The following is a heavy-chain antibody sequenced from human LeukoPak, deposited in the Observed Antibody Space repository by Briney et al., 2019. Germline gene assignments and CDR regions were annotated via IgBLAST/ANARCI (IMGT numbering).Heavy chain of an antibody. CDR2: ISAFNGNT. Sequence: ASVKVSCKASGYSFTTYGITLVRQAPGQGVEWMGWISAFNGNTNYAQKLQGRGTMTTDTSTSTAYMELRSLRSDDAAVYYCARDFCSSTSCYFDSWGQGTLVTVSS. V-gene: IGHV1-18*01. CDR1: GYSFTTYG. J-gene: IGHJ4*02. D-gene: IGHD2-2*01. CDR3: ARDFCSSTSCYFDS.